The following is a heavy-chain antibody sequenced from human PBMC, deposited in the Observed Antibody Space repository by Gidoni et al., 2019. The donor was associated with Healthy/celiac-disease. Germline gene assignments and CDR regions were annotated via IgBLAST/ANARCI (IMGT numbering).Heavy chain of an antibody. J-gene: IGHJ4*02. Sequence: QLQLQESRPGLAKPAETLALTSTVAGRSISSSSYYWGWIRQPPGKGLEWIGSIYYSGSTYYNPSLKSRVTISVDTSKNQFSLKLSSVTAADTAVYYCARQGLYDILTGYYYYWGQGTLVTVSS. D-gene: IGHD3-9*01. CDR2: IYYSGST. CDR1: GRSISSSSYY. CDR3: ARQGLYDILTGYYYY. V-gene: IGHV4-39*01.